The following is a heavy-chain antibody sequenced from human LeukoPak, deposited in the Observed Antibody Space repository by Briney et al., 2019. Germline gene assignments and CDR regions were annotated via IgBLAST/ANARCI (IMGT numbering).Heavy chain of an antibody. CDR3: ARVFVGENFDY. Sequence: PGGSLRLSCAASGFTFRNYEMNWVRQAPGKGLEWVSYISSSGSTIYYADSVKGRSTISRDNAKNSLYLQMDSLRVEDTAVYFCARVFVGENFDYWGQGTLVTVSS. CDR1: GFTFRNYE. V-gene: IGHV3-48*03. D-gene: IGHD1-14*01. J-gene: IGHJ4*02. CDR2: ISSSGSTI.